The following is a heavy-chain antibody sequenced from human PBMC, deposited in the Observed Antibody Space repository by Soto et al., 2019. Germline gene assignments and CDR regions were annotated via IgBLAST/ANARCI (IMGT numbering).Heavy chain of an antibody. J-gene: IGHJ6*02. D-gene: IGHD2-15*01. CDR3: ARSIGRAGSVVYYYYYGLDV. Sequence: QVQLVQSGAEVKKPGSSVKVSCKTYGGTFSCYAISWVRQAPGQGLEWMGGIIPMFGTANYAQKFQGRVTITADEFTTTAYMELSRLRSEDTAVYYGARSIGRAGSVVYYYYYGLDVWGQGTTVTVSS. CDR2: IIPMFGTA. V-gene: IGHV1-69*12. CDR1: GGTFSCYA.